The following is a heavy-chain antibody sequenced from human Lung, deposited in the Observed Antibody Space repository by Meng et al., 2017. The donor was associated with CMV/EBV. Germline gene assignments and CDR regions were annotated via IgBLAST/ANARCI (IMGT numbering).Heavy chain of an antibody. CDR1: GYTFTAHY. D-gene: IGHD7-27*01. V-gene: IGHV1-2*02. J-gene: IGHJ4*02. CDR3: ARDNNWGPDY. Sequence: ASVXVSCKASGYTFTAHYFHWVRQAPGLGLEWMGWIHHHRGDTNYAQQFQGRVTLTRDTSINTGYMELTRLTSDDTAVYYCARDNNWGPDYWGQGTLVTVSS. CDR2: IHHHRGDT.